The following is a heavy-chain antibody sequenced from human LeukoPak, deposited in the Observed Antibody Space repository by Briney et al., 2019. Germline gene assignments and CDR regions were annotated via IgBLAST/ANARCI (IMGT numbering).Heavy chain of an antibody. Sequence: PSETLSLTCAVSGGSISSGGYSWSRIRQPPGKGLEWIGYIYHSGSTYYNPSLKSRVTISVDRSKNQFSLKLSSVTAADTAVYYCARGGVFGVVSLDYWGQGTLVTVSS. CDR2: IYHSGST. CDR3: ARGGVFGVVSLDY. D-gene: IGHD3-3*01. CDR1: GGSISSGGYS. J-gene: IGHJ4*02. V-gene: IGHV4-30-2*01.